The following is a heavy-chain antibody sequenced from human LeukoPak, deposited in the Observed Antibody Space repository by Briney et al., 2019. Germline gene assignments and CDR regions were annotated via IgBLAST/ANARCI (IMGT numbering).Heavy chain of an antibody. J-gene: IGHJ6*02. CDR2: INPNSGGT. D-gene: IGHD3-10*01. CDR1: GYTFTGYY. Sequence: ASVKVSCKASGYTFTGYYMHWVRQAPGQGLEWMGWINPNSGGTNYAQKFQGWVTMTRDTSISTAYMELSRLRSDDTAVYYCARGQSSNYGMDVWGQGTTVTVSS. V-gene: IGHV1-2*04. CDR3: ARGQSSNYGMDV.